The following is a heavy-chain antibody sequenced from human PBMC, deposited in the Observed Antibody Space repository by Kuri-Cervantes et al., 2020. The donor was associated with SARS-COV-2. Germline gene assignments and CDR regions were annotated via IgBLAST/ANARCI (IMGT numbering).Heavy chain of an antibody. CDR1: SGSIRSSYW. J-gene: IGHJ4*02. D-gene: IGHD6-19*01. CDR2: IYHSGST. CDR3: ARVQVISVAHYFDS. V-gene: IGHV4-4*02. Sequence: SETLSLTCAVPSGSIRSSYWWSWVRQAPGKGLEWTGEIYHSGSTQYNPSLKSRVTISVDKSKNQFSLKLSSVTAADTAVYYCARVQVISVAHYFDSWGQGTLVTVSS.